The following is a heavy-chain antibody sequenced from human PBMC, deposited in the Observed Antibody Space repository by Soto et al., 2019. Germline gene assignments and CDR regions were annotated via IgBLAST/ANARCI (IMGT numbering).Heavy chain of an antibody. CDR1: GYSISSGYC. D-gene: IGHD1-20*01. CDR3: ARARGLVNGIWGYYYGMDV. V-gene: IGHV4-38-2*01. J-gene: IGHJ6*02. CDR2: IYHSGST. Sequence: PSETLSLTCAVSGYSISSGYCWGWIRQPPGKGLEWIGSIYHSGSTYYNPSLKSRVTISVDTSKNQFSLKLSSVTAADTAVYYCARARGLVNGIWGYYYGMDVWGQGTTVTVSS.